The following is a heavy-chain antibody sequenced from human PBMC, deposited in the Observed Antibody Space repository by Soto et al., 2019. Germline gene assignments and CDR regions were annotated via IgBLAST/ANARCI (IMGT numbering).Heavy chain of an antibody. CDR2: VKSTNEGGTI. Sequence: DVQLVESGGGLVKPGGSLRVSCAASGFSFNNAWMSWVRQAPGKGLEWVGRVKSTNEGGTIDYAAPVKGRFIISRDDSKNIFYLEMNSLKTEETAVYYCTTNRLGFGETVYYFDFWGQGTLVTVSS. CDR1: GFSFNNAW. CDR3: TTNRLGFGETVYYFDF. V-gene: IGHV3-15*01. J-gene: IGHJ4*02. D-gene: IGHD3-10*01.